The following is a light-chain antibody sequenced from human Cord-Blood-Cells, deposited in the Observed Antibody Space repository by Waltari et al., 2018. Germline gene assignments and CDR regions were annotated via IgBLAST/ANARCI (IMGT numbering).Light chain of an antibody. V-gene: IGLV2-14*01. CDR3: SSYTSSSTLYV. CDR2: DVS. J-gene: IGLJ1*01. CDR1: SGDVGGYNF. Sequence: QSALTQPASVSGSPGQSIPIPWPGTSGDVGGYNFVSGYQQHPGKAPKLMIYDVSNRPSGVSNRFSGSKSGNTASLTISGLQAEDEADYYCSSYTSSSTLYVFGTGTKVTVL.